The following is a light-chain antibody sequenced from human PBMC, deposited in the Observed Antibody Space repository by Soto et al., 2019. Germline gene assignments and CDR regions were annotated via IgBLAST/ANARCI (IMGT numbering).Light chain of an antibody. V-gene: IGKV3-20*01. J-gene: IGKJ2*01. CDR3: QRYGSSPLYT. CDR1: QSVNSNY. CDR2: GTS. Sequence: EIVLTQSPGTLSLSPGERATFSCRASQSVNSNYLAWYQQRPGLAPRLLIYGTSNRATGIPDRFSGSGSGTDFTLTISRLEPEDFAVYYCQRYGSSPLYTFGQVTKLEIK.